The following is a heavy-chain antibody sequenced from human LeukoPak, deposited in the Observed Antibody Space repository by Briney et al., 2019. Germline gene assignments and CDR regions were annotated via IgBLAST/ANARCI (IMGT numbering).Heavy chain of an antibody. CDR3: ARVRFGEFHTHFDY. CDR2: INPNSGGT. CDR1: GYTFTGYY. D-gene: IGHD3-10*01. V-gene: IGHV1-2*02. J-gene: IGHJ4*02. Sequence: ASVKVSCKASGYTFTGYYMHWVRQAPGQGLEWMGWINPNSGGTNYAQKFQGRVTMTRDTSISTAYMELSRLRSDDTAVYYCARVRFGEFHTHFDYWGQGTLVTVSS.